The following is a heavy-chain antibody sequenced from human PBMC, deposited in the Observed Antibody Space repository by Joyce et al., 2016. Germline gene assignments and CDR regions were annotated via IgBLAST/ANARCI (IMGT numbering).Heavy chain of an antibody. D-gene: IGHD6-13*01. Sequence: QVQLQQWGAGLLKPSETLSLTCVVSSGSFMGHYWTWIRQPPGKGLEWIGEINHSRNSNFNPSLKSRVTISIDTTKNQFSLKLRSVTAADTAVYYCARRKPRGIYYFDYWGQGTLVTVSS. CDR3: ARRKPRGIYYFDY. J-gene: IGHJ4*02. CDR2: INHSRNS. CDR1: SGSFMGHY. V-gene: IGHV4-34*02.